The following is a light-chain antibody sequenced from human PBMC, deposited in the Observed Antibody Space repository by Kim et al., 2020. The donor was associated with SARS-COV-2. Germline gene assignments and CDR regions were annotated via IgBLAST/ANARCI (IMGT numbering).Light chain of an antibody. J-gene: IGLJ2*01. CDR3: NSRDSSGNHLEV. CDR2: GKN. V-gene: IGLV3-19*01. Sequence: LGQTVRITCEGDSLRSYYASWYQQKPGQAPVLVIYGKNNRPSGIPDRFSGSSSGNTASLTITGAQAEDEADYYCNSRDSSGNHLEVFGGGTQLTVL. CDR1: SLRSYY.